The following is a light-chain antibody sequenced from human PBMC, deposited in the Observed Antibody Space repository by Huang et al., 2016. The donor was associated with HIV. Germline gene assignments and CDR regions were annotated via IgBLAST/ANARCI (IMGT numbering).Light chain of an antibody. CDR2: GAS. Sequence: EIVMTQSPATLSVSPGERATLSCRASQSVSSNLAWYQQRPGQGPRRLIYGASTRATGIPARFSGSGSGTEFTLTVSSLQSEDFAVYYCQQYNNWPPYTFGQGTKLEIK. CDR1: QSVSSN. V-gene: IGKV3-15*01. J-gene: IGKJ2*01. CDR3: QQYNNWPPYT.